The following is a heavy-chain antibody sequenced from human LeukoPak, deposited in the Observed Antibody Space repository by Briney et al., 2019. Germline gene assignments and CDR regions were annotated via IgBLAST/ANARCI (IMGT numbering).Heavy chain of an antibody. D-gene: IGHD3-10*01. CDR2: IYPGDSDT. V-gene: IGHV5-51*01. J-gene: IGHJ4*02. CDR1: GSIFTSYW. CDR3: ARFTMVRGVIIIRDY. Sequence: GGSRQISGKGSGSIFTSYWIGGVRQMPGKGLEWMGIIYPGDSDTRYRPSFQGQVTISADKSISTAYLQWSSLKASDTAMYYCARFTMVRGVIIIRDYWGQGTLVTVSS.